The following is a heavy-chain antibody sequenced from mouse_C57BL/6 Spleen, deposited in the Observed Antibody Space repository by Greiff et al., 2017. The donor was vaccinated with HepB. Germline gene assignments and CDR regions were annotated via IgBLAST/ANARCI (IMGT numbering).Heavy chain of an antibody. Sequence: VQLQQSGAELAKPGASVKLSCKASGFTFTSYWMHWVQQRPGQGLEWIGYSNPSSGYTKYNQKYKDKSTLTADKSTSTAYMQLSSLTYEDSSVDYCAKAYYYGSSYWYFDVWGTGTTVTVSS. D-gene: IGHD1-1*01. CDR1: GFTFTSYW. CDR3: AKAYYYGSSYWYFDV. CDR2: SNPSSGYT. J-gene: IGHJ1*03. V-gene: IGHV1-7*01.